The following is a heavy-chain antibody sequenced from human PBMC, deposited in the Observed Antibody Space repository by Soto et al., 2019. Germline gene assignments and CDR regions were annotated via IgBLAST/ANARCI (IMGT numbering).Heavy chain of an antibody. CDR1: GFSLSTSGVG. CDR3: AHRGNWNYLYYFDY. CDR2: IYWDDDK. Sequence: QITLKESGPTLVKPTQTLTLTCTFSGFSLSTSGVGVGWIRQPPGKALEWLALIYWDDDKRYSPSLKSRLTITQDTSKNQVVLTMTNMDPVDTATYYCAHRGNWNYLYYFDYWGQGTLVTVSS. J-gene: IGHJ4*02. V-gene: IGHV2-5*02. D-gene: IGHD1-7*01.